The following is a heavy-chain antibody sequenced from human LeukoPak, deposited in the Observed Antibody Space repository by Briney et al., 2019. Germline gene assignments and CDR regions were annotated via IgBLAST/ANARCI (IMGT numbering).Heavy chain of an antibody. V-gene: IGHV3-7*04. J-gene: IGHJ3*02. D-gene: IGHD5-18*01. Sequence: GSLRLSCAASGFSFNSYWMSWVRQAPGKGLDWVANIKQDGSEKDYVDSVKGRFTISRDNAKDSVYLQMNSLRAEDTAVYYCARARIGYTRYDAFGIWGQGTMVTVSS. CDR2: IKQDGSEK. CDR3: ARARIGYTRYDAFGI. CDR1: GFSFNSYW.